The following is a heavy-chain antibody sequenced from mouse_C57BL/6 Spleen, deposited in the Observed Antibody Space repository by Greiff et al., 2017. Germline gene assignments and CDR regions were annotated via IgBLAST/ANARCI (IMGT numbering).Heavy chain of an antibody. CDR1: GFTFTSYW. J-gene: IGHJ2*01. CDR2: INPSNGGT. CDR3: ASADYSNYVDY. Sequence: QVQLQQPGTELVKPGASVKLSCKASGFTFTSYWMHWVTQRPGQGLEWIGNINPSNGGTNYNEKFKSKATLTVDKSSSTAYMQLSSLTSEDAAVYYWASADYSNYVDYWGQGTTLTVSS. D-gene: IGHD2-5*01. V-gene: IGHV1-53*01.